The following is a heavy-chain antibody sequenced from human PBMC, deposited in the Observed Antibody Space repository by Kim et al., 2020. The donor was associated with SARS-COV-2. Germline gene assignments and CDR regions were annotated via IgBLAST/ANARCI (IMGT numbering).Heavy chain of an antibody. J-gene: IGHJ6*03. CDR3: ARGGGSSTSCYWCYYYYMDV. Sequence: ASVKVSCKASGYTFTSYYMHWVRQAPGQGLEWMGIINPSGGSTSYAQKFQGRVTMTRDTSTSTVYMELSSLRSEDTAVYYCARGGGSSTSCYWCYYYYMDVWGKGTTVTVSS. D-gene: IGHD2-2*01. CDR2: INPSGGST. CDR1: GYTFTSYY. V-gene: IGHV1-46*01.